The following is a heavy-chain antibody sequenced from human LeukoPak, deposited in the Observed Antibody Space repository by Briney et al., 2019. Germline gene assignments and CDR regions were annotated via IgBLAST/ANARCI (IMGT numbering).Heavy chain of an antibody. Sequence: GPSLRHSSPASGVTVSSYAIGCGRQGPGKKLKWVSAISGSGGSTYYADSVKGRFTISRDNSKNTLYLQMNSLRAEDTAVYYCAKDTSIVVVTAPDYWGQGTLVTVSS. J-gene: IGHJ4*02. CDR3: AKDTSIVVVTAPDY. CDR2: ISGSGGST. V-gene: IGHV3-23*01. D-gene: IGHD2-21*02. CDR1: GVTVSSYA.